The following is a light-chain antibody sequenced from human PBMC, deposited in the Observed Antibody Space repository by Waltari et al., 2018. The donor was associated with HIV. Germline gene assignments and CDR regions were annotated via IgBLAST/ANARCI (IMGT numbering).Light chain of an antibody. J-gene: IGLJ2*01. CDR2: DVI. V-gene: IGLV2-14*03. CDR3: SSYSSVNTFVV. CDR1: STDIGGYNY. Sequence: QSALTQPASVSGSPGQSITISCSGTSTDIGGYNYVSWYQQFPGKAPKLLITDVIRRPLGVSDRFSGSKSGNTASLTISGLQAEDEASYFCSSYSSVNTFVVFGGGTKVTVL.